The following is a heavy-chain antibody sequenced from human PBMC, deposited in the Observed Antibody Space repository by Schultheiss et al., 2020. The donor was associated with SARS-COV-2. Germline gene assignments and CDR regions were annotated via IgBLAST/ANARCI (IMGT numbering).Heavy chain of an antibody. CDR2: IYYSGST. V-gene: IGHV4-59*01. CDR3: ARGRITIFGVGNWFDP. J-gene: IGHJ5*02. Sequence: SQTLSLTCTVSGGSISSYYWSWIRQPPGKGLEWIGYIYYSGSTNYNPSLKSRVTISVDTSKNQFSLKLSSVTAADTAVYYCARGRITIFGVGNWFDPWGQGTLVTVSS. D-gene: IGHD3-3*01. CDR1: GGSISSYY.